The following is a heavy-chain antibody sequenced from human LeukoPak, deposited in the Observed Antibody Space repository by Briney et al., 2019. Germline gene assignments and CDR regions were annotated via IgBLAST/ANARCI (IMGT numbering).Heavy chain of an antibody. CDR3: ARTREQWQVLDY. J-gene: IGHJ4*02. Sequence: PGGSLRLSCAASGFTFSSYSMNWVRQAPGKGLEWLAVISHEGSAKFHADSVRGRFTISRDNSKNMFYLQMNSLRAEDTAVYYCARTREQWQVLDYWGQGTLVIVSS. D-gene: IGHD6-19*01. V-gene: IGHV3-30*03. CDR1: GFTFSSYS. CDR2: ISHEGSAK.